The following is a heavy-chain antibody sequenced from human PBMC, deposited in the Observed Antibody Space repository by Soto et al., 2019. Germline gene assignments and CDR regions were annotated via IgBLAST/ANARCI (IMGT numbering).Heavy chain of an antibody. J-gene: IGHJ4*02. CDR3: ARAAISPYGGLIGPFDY. CDR1: GYTFTAYA. V-gene: IGHV1-3*05. Sequence: QVQLVQSGGEEKKPGASVKLSCEASGYTFTAYAIHWLRQAPGQRLEWMAWINPGNTNTKYSQKLRGRVSIARDTSASTAYWELGSLRSEDTAVYYCARAAISPYGGLIGPFDYWGQGNLVTVSS. CDR2: INPGNTNT. D-gene: IGHD3-16*02.